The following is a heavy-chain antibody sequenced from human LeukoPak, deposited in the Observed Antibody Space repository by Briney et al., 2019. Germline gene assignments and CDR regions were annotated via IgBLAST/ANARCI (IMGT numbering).Heavy chain of an antibody. CDR3: ARGSPPRRNYDSRGYYSYYFDY. CDR2: ISAYNGNT. Sequence: ASVKVSCKASGYTFTSYYMHWVRQAPGQGLEWMGWISAYNGNTHYAQKLQGRVTMTTDTSTSTVYMELRSLRSDDTAVYYCARGSPPRRNYDSRGYYSYYFDYWGQGTLVTVSS. J-gene: IGHJ4*02. V-gene: IGHV1-18*04. CDR1: GYTFTSYY. D-gene: IGHD3-22*01.